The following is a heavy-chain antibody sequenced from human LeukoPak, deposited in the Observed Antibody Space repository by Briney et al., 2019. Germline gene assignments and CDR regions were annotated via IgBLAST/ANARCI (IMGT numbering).Heavy chain of an antibody. CDR3: ARRPSLVASSPLDYFDY. CDR1: GCSFTSYW. CDR2: IYPGDSGT. V-gene: IGHV5-51*01. Sequence: GESLKISCKGSGCSFTSYWIGWVRQMPGKGRVWLGIIYPGDSGTRYSPSFQGQVTIPADKSISTAYLKWSSLKASDTAMYYCARRPSLVASSPLDYFDYWGQGTLVSVSS. J-gene: IGHJ4*02. D-gene: IGHD2-15*01.